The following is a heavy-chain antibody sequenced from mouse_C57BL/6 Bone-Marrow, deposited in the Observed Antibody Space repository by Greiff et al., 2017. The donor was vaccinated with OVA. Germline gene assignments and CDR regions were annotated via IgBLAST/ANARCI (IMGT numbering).Heavy chain of an antibody. CDR2: IHPSDSDT. Sequence: QVHVKQPGAELVKPGASVKVSCKASGYTFTSYWMHWVKQRPGQGLEWIGRIHPSDSDTNYNQKFKGKATLTVDKSSSTAYMQLSSLTSEDSAVYYCGGSSLYWYFDVWGTGTTVTVSS. V-gene: IGHV1-74*01. CDR1: GYTFTSYW. J-gene: IGHJ1*03. D-gene: IGHD1-1*01. CDR3: GGSSLYWYFDV.